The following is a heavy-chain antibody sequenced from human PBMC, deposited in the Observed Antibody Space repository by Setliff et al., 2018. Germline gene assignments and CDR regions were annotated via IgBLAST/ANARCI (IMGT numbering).Heavy chain of an antibody. CDR2: MYSSGST. V-gene: IGHV4-39*01. D-gene: IGHD3-3*01. CDR3: ASHPRVTIFGVVAFDY. J-gene: IGHJ4*02. Sequence: SETLSLTCTVSGGPINSDRYYWGWIRQPPGKGLEWIGSMYSSGSTCYNPSLKSRVTISVDTSQNQFSLKLSSVTAADTAAYYCASHPRVTIFGVVAFDYWGQGILVTVSS. CDR1: GGPINSDRYY.